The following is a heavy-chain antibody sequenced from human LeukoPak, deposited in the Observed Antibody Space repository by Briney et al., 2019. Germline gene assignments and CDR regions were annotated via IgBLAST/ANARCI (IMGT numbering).Heavy chain of an antibody. CDR2: INWNGVTT. Sequence: GGSLRLSCAASGFTFDDYGMSWVRQGPGKGLKWVSGINWNGVTTTYADSVKGRFTVSRDNAKNSLYLQMNSLRAEDTALYFCARINSQYFFDYWGQGTLVTVSS. V-gene: IGHV3-20*04. CDR3: ARINSQYFFDY. J-gene: IGHJ4*02. CDR1: GFTFDDYG.